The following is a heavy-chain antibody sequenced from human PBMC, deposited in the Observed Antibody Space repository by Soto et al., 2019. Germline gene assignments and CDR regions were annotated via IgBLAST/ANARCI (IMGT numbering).Heavy chain of an antibody. CDR2: ISAYNGNT. D-gene: IGHD3-9*01. CDR3: ARDRRSVILTGYPDY. CDR1: GYTFTSYG. Sequence: ASVKVSCKASGYTFTSYGISWVRQAPGQGLEWMGWISAYNGNTNYAQKLQGRVTMTTDTSTSTAYMELRSLRSDDTAVYYCARDRRSVILTGYPDYWGQGTLVTVSS. J-gene: IGHJ4*02. V-gene: IGHV1-18*01.